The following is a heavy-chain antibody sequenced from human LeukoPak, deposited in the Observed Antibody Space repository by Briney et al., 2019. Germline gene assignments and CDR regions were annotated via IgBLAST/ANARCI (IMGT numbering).Heavy chain of an antibody. CDR2: INTNTGNP. CDR3: ARDPTGYSSSFYFDS. J-gene: IGHJ4*02. CDR1: GHPFISYA. V-gene: IGHV7-4-1*02. D-gene: IGHD6-13*01. Sequence: ASVKVSCKASGHPFISYAINWVRQAPGQGLEWMGWINTNTGNPAYAQGFTGRFVFSLDTSVSTAYLQISSLKAEDTAVYYCARDPTGYSSSFYFDSWGQGTLVTVSS.